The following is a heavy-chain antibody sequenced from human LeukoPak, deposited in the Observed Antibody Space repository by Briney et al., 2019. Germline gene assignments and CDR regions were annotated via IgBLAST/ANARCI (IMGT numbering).Heavy chain of an antibody. CDR1: GYSFTSYW. CDR3: ARTSVAAAISPYYFDY. D-gene: IGHD2-2*02. CDR2: IYPGDSDT. J-gene: IGHJ4*02. V-gene: IGHV5-51*01. Sequence: GESLKISCKGSGYSFTSYWIGWVRQMPGKGLEWMGIIYPGDSDTRYSPSFQGQVTISADKSISTAYLQWSSLKASDTAMYYCARTSVAAAISPYYFDYWGQGTLVTVSS.